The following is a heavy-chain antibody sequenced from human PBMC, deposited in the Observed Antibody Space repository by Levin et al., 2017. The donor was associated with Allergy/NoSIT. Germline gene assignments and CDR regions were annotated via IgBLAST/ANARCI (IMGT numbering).Heavy chain of an antibody. CDR2: MYGDGTT. Sequence: SCAVSGFPISNNYMTWVRHVPGKGLEWVSIMYGDGTTYYADSVRGRFTISRDKSKNTLYLQMNSLRAEDTAVFYCGLSSTWQYYFDYWGQGTLVTVSS. J-gene: IGHJ4*02. D-gene: IGHD2-2*01. V-gene: IGHV3-53*01. CDR1: GFPISNNY. CDR3: GLSSTWQYYFDY.